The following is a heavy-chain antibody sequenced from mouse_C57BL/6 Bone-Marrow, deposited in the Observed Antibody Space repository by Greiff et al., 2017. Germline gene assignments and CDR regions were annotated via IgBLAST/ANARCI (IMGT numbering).Heavy chain of an antibody. D-gene: IGHD1-1*01. Sequence: EVQLQESGGGLVKPGGSLKLSCAASGFTFSSYTMSWVRQTPEQRLEWVATISGGGGNTYYPDSVKGRFTISRDNATTTLYLQMSSLRSEDTALYYCARGYYYGSSLDFDYWGQGTTLTVSS. J-gene: IGHJ2*01. V-gene: IGHV5-9*01. CDR2: ISGGGGNT. CDR3: ARGYYYGSSLDFDY. CDR1: GFTFSSYT.